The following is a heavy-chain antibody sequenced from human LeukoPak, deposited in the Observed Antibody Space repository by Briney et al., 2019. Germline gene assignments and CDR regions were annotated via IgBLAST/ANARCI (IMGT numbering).Heavy chain of an antibody. Sequence: ASVKVSCKASGYTFTGYYMHWVRQAPGQGLEWMGWINPNSGGTNYAQKFQGRVTMTGDTSISTAYMELSRLRSDDTAVYYCARDSGTTVVTQPFDYWGQGTLVTVSS. D-gene: IGHD4-23*01. V-gene: IGHV1-2*02. CDR1: GYTFTGYY. J-gene: IGHJ4*02. CDR3: ARDSGTTVVTQPFDY. CDR2: INPNSGGT.